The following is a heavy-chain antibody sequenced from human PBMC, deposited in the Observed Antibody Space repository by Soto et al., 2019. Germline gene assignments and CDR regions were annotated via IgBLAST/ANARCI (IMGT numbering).Heavy chain of an antibody. Sequence: PGGSLRLSCAASGFTFSSYGMHWVRQAPGKGLEWVAVIWYDGSNKYYADSVKGRFTISRDNSKNTLYLQMNSLRAEDTAVYYCARDGGRVSGWSNYYYGMDVWGRGTTVTVSS. V-gene: IGHV3-33*01. D-gene: IGHD6-19*01. J-gene: IGHJ6*02. CDR2: IWYDGSNK. CDR1: GFTFSSYG. CDR3: ARDGGRVSGWSNYYYGMDV.